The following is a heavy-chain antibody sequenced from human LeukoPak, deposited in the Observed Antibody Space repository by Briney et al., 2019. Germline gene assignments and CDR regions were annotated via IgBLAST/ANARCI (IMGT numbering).Heavy chain of an antibody. D-gene: IGHD6-13*01. CDR1: GGSVSSTDYY. V-gene: IGHV4-39*01. J-gene: IGHJ4*02. Sequence: SETLSLTCSVSGGSVSSTDYYWGWIRQPPGKGLEWIGSIYDRGSTYYKPSLKSRVTISVDTSKNQFSLKLHSVTAADTAVYYCARQRIVAAGFLDYWGREPWSPSPQ. CDR2: IYDRGST. CDR3: ARQRIVAAGFLDY.